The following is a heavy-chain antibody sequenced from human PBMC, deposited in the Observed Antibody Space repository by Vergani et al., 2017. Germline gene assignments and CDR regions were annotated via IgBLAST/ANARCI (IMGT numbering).Heavy chain of an antibody. CDR3: ARARRFRFGVVWENWFDA. CDR2: MNGDGDTI. D-gene: IGHD3-3*01. Sequence: EVELVESGGGLVQPGGSLRLSCAASGFTFNEYWMHWVRQAPGKGLVWVSGMNGDGDTISYADSVKGRFTISRDNAKNTLFLQMNSLRAEDTAVYYCARARRFRFGVVWENWFDAWGQGTLVTVSS. V-gene: IGHV3-74*01. J-gene: IGHJ5*02. CDR1: GFTFNEYW.